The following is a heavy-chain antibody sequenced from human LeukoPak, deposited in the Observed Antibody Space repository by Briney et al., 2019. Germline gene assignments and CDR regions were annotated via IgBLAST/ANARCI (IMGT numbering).Heavy chain of an antibody. Sequence: SETPSLTCTVSGGSISSGDYYWSWIRQPPGKGLEWIGYIYYSGSTYYNPSLKSRVTISVDTSKNQFSLKLSSVTAADTAVYYCAREDWDYYGMDVWGQGTTVTVSS. V-gene: IGHV4-30-4*01. CDR3: AREDWDYYGMDV. J-gene: IGHJ6*02. CDR1: GGSISSGDYY. CDR2: IYYSGST. D-gene: IGHD3/OR15-3a*01.